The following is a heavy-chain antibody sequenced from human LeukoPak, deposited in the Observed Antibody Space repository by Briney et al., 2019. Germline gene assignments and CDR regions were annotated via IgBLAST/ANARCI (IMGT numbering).Heavy chain of an antibody. J-gene: IGHJ4*02. D-gene: IGHD3-10*01. CDR1: GFTFSDDW. CDR3: ARDRLLWFGELTYYFDY. Sequence: GGSLRLSCVASGFTFSDDWMTWIRQPPGKGLEWVANIRRDGSQIHYLDSVKGRFTISRDNAENSLYLQMNSLRAEDTAVYYCARDRLLWFGELTYYFDYWGQGTLVTVSS. V-gene: IGHV3-7*01. CDR2: IRRDGSQI.